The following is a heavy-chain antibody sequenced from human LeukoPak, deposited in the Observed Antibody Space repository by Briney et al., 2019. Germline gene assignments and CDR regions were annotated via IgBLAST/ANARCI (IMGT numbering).Heavy chain of an antibody. V-gene: IGHV3-23*01. CDR3: ALTMSFDY. CDR1: GFTFSSYA. J-gene: IGHJ4*02. Sequence: GGSLRLSCAASGFTFSSYAMSWVRPPPGRGLEWASAISGSGGSTYYADSVKGRFTISRDNSKNTLYLQMNSLRAEDTAVYYCALTMSFDYWGQGTLVTVSS. D-gene: IGHD3-10*02. CDR2: ISGSGGST.